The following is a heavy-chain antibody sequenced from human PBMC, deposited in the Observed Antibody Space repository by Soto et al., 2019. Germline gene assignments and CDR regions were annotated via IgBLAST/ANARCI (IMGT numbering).Heavy chain of an antibody. D-gene: IGHD3-3*01. CDR1: GFTFSSYA. Sequence: PGGSLRLSCAASGFTFSSYAMSWVRQAPGKGLEWVSAISGSGGSTYYADSVKGRFTISRDSSKNTLYLQMNSLRAEDTAVYYCAKDLATYYDFWSGPNAYGMDVWGQGTTVTVSS. CDR2: ISGSGGST. V-gene: IGHV3-23*01. J-gene: IGHJ6*02. CDR3: AKDLATYYDFWSGPNAYGMDV.